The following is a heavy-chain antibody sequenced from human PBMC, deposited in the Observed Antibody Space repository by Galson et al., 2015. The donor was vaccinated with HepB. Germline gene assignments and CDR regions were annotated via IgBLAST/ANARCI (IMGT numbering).Heavy chain of an antibody. CDR3: ARQHDGSGYYPY. CDR2: IIPLFGSA. V-gene: IGHV1-69*13. Sequence: SVKVSCKASGVTFSSYAISWLRQAPGQGLEWMGGIIPLFGSANYAQKLQGRVTITADESTSTAYMELSSLRSEDTALYYCARQHDGSGYYPYWGQGTLSPSPQ. J-gene: IGHJ4*02. D-gene: IGHD3-22*01. CDR1: GVTFSSYA.